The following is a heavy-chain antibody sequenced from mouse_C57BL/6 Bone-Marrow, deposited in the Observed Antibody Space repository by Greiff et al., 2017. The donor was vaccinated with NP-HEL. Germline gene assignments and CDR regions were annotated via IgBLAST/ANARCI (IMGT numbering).Heavy chain of an antibody. J-gene: IGHJ3*01. Sequence: EVQVVESGEGLVKPGGSLKLSCAASGFTFSSYAMSWVRQTPEKRLEWVAYISSGGDYIYYADTVKGRFTISRDNARNTLYLQMSSLKSEDTAIYYCTRFDYMAWFAYWGQGTLVTVSA. CDR3: TRFDYMAWFAY. D-gene: IGHD2-4*01. CDR1: GFTFSSYA. V-gene: IGHV5-9-1*02. CDR2: ISSGGDYI.